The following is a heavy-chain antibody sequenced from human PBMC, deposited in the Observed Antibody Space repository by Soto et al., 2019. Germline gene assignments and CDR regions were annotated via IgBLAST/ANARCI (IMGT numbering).Heavy chain of an antibody. J-gene: IGHJ6*02. CDR2: ITINGGST. D-gene: IGHD1-7*01. CDR3: ATDSRNFHYYGMDV. V-gene: IGHV3-23*01. Sequence: HPGGSLRLSCAASGFIFSNYDMSWVRQAPGKGLEWVSGITINGGSTYYTDSVKGRFTISRDNSKNTLFLQMNSLRAEDTAVYYCATDSRNFHYYGMDVWGQGTTVTVSS. CDR1: GFIFSNYD.